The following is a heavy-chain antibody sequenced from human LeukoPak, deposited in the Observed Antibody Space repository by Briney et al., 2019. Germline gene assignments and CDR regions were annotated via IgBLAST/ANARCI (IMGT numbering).Heavy chain of an antibody. J-gene: IGHJ1*01. Sequence: GGSLRLSCAASGFTFSDYYMSWIRQAPGKGLEWVSYISSSGSTIYYADSVKGRFTISRDNSKNTLYLQMNSLRAEDTAVYYCAKDRESRRQPAPQYFQHWGQGTLVTVSS. D-gene: IGHD6-13*01. CDR2: ISSSGSTI. CDR3: AKDRESRRQPAPQYFQH. CDR1: GFTFSDYY. V-gene: IGHV3-11*01.